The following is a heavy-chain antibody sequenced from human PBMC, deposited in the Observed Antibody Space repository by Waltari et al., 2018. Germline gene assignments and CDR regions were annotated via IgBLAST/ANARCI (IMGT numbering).Heavy chain of an antibody. CDR1: RLTCRTYA. V-gene: IGHV3-23*01. CDR2: ISGSGGKT. D-gene: IGHD6-19*01. CDR3: ATDRLTTGWYDDAFGF. J-gene: IGHJ3*01. Sequence: EERLLESGGGMVQPGGSLRLSRVVSRLTCRTYALGWVRQAPGKGLEWVSSISGSGGKTDYADSVKGRFTISRDNSKNTVFLQMNSLRVEDSALYYCATDRLTTGWYDDAFGFWGQGTMVAVSS.